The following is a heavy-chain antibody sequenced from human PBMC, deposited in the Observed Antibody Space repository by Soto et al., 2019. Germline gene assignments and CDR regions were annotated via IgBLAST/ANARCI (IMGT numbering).Heavy chain of an antibody. V-gene: IGHV3-7*01. CDR3: AREDCGDYLRDAFDI. CDR2: IKQDGSEK. Sequence: EVQLVESGGGLVQPGGSLRLSCAASGFTFSSYWMSWVRQAPGKGLEWVANIKQDGSEKYYVDSVKGRFTISRDNAKNYLYLQMNSLRAEDTAVYYCAREDCGDYLRDAFDIWGQGTMVTVSS. CDR1: GFTFSSYW. D-gene: IGHD4-17*01. J-gene: IGHJ3*02.